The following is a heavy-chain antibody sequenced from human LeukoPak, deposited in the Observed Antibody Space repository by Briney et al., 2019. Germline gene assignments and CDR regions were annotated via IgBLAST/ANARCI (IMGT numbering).Heavy chain of an antibody. V-gene: IGHV5-51*01. J-gene: IGHJ4*02. CDR1: GYSFIDYW. D-gene: IGHD6-19*01. CDR3: ARQHSSGWYDGS. Sequence: GESLKISCKGSGYSFIDYWIGWVRQLPGKGLEWMGIIYPGDSDTRYSPSFQGQVAISADKSISTAYLQWNSLKASDTAMYYCARQHSSGWYDGSWGQGTLVTVSS. CDR2: IYPGDSDT.